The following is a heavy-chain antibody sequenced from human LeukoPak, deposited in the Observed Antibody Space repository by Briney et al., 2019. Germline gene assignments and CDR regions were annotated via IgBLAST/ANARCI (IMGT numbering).Heavy chain of an antibody. V-gene: IGHV4-59*01. D-gene: IGHD3-10*01. CDR2: IYYSGST. J-gene: IGHJ5*02. CDR3: ARVVRGGWLRGWFDP. CDR1: GGSISSYY. Sequence: SEXLSLTCTVSGGSISSYYWSWLRQPPGKGLEWIGYIYYSGSTNYNPSLTSRVTISVDTSKNQFSLKLSSVTAADTAVYYCARVVRGGWLRGWFDPWGQGTLVAVSS.